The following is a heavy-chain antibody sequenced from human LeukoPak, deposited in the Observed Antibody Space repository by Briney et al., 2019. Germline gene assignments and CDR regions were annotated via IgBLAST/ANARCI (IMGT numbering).Heavy chain of an antibody. CDR3: AREIAAGGWRGFDY. CDR2: INPNSGTT. CDR1: EYTFTGYY. D-gene: IGHD6-13*01. J-gene: IGHJ4*02. V-gene: IGHV1-2*02. Sequence: ASVKASCKASEYTFTGYYMHWVRQAPGQGLEWMGWINPNSGTTNYARKFQGRVTMTRDTSISTAYMELSSLRSDDTAVYYCAREIAAGGWRGFDYWGQGTLVTVSS.